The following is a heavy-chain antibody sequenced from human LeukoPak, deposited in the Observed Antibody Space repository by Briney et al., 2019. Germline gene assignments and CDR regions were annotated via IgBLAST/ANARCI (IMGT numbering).Heavy chain of an antibody. Sequence: ASVKVSCKASGYTFTSYGISWVRQAPGQGLEWMGWISAYNGNTNYAQKLQGRVTMSTDTSTSTAYMELRSLRSDDTAVYYCARDRGKYSSGWFGHRFDPWGQGTLVTVSS. CDR1: GYTFTSYG. CDR3: ARDRGKYSSGWFGHRFDP. CDR2: ISAYNGNT. D-gene: IGHD6-19*01. J-gene: IGHJ5*02. V-gene: IGHV1-18*01.